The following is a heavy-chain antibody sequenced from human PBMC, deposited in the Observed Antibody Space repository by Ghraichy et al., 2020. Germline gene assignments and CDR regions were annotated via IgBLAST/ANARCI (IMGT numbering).Heavy chain of an antibody. J-gene: IGHJ6*03. CDR1: GGSISSYY. CDR3: ARGLNSGHYYYYYYVYV. D-gene: IGHD1-26*01. V-gene: IGHV4-59*01. CDR2: IYYNGNT. Sequence: SETLSLTCTVSGGSISSYYWNWIRQPPGRGLEWIGYIYYNGNTNYNPSLKSRVTISKDTSTTQFSLRLSSVTAADTAVYYCARGLNSGHYYYYYYVYVWGKGTPVTVAS.